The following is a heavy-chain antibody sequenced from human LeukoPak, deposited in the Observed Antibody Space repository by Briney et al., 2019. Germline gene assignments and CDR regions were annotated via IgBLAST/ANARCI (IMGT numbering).Heavy chain of an antibody. CDR3: ARGSSNIAARDNWFDP. Sequence: GGFLRLSCVASGFAFNKYEINWLRQAPGKGLEWVAYITGDGNHINYADSVRGRFTISRDNAKNSLYLQMNSLRADDTAVYYCARGSSNIAARDNWFDPWGQGTLVTVSS. CDR2: ITGDGNHI. J-gene: IGHJ5*02. V-gene: IGHV3-48*03. CDR1: GFAFNKYE. D-gene: IGHD6-6*01.